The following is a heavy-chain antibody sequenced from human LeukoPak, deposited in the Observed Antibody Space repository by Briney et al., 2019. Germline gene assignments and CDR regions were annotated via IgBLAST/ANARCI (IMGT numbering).Heavy chain of an antibody. CDR1: GGSISSGGYY. CDR2: IYYSGST. V-gene: IGHV4-31*03. J-gene: IGHJ3*02. CDR3: GRDPLVGASRDAFDI. Sequence: TSETLSLTCTVSGGSISSGGYYWSWIRQHPGKGLEWIGYIYYSGSTYYNPSHKSRVTISVDTSKNQFSLKLSSVTAADTAVYYCGRDPLVGASRDAFDIWGQGTMVTVSS. D-gene: IGHD1-26*01.